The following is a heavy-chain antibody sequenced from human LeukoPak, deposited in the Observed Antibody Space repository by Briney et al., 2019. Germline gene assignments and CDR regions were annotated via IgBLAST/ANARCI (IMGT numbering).Heavy chain of an antibody. D-gene: IGHD3-22*01. CDR3: AKRPPPSDKDY. CDR1: GFTVSSNY. V-gene: IGHV3-53*01. Sequence: GGSLRLSCAASGFTVSSNYMSWVRQAPGKGLEWVSVIYSGGSTYYADSVKGRFTISRDNSKNTLYLQMNSLRAEDTAVYYCAKRPPPSDKDYWGQGTLVTVSS. CDR2: IYSGGST. J-gene: IGHJ4*02.